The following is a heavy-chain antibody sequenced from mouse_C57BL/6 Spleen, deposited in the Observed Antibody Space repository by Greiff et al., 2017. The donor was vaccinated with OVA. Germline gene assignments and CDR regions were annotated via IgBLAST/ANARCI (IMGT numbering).Heavy chain of an antibody. CDR3: ARDRGYYGYDGEYFDY. D-gene: IGHD2-2*01. CDR2: ISYDGSN. V-gene: IGHV3-6*01. CDR1: GYSITSGYY. J-gene: IGHJ2*01. Sequence: EVKLMESGPGLVKPSQSLSLTCSVTGYSITSGYYWNWIRQFPGNKLEWMGYISYDGSNNYNPSLKNRISITRDTSKNQFFLKLNSVTTEDTATYYCARDRGYYGYDGEYFDYWGQGTTLTVSS.